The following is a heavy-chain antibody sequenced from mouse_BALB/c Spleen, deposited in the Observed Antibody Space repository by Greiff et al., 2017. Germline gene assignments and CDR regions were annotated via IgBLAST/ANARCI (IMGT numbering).Heavy chain of an antibody. J-gene: IGHJ2*01. CDR1: GFTFSSYG. CDR3: ARQGDDGYYYFDY. V-gene: IGHV5-6*01. CDR2: ISSGGSYT. Sequence: EVKMVESGGDLVKPGGSLKLSCAASGFTFSSYGMSWVRQTPDKRLEWVATISSGGSYTYYPDSVKGRFTISRDNAKNTLYLQMSSLKSEDTAMYYCARQGDDGYYYFDYWGQGTTRTVSS. D-gene: IGHD2-3*01.